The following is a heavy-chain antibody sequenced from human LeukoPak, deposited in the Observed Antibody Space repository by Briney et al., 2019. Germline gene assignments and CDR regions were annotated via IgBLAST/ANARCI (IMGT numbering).Heavy chain of an antibody. J-gene: IGHJ4*02. V-gene: IGHV1-69*04. CDR3: ARSGGGVRYDFWSGYPKEGDFDY. D-gene: IGHD3-3*01. Sequence: ASVKVSCKASGGTFSSYAISWVRQAPGQGLEWMGRIIPIFGIVNYAQKFQGRVTITADKSTSTAYMELSSLRSEDTAVYYCARSGGGVRYDFWSGYPKEGDFDYWGQGTLVTVSS. CDR2: IIPIFGIV. CDR1: GGTFSSYA.